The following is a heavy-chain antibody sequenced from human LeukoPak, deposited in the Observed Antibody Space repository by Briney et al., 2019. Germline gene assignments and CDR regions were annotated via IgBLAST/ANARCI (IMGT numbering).Heavy chain of an antibody. CDR3: ARDWNRYAY. CDR2: FSCSGST. V-gene: IGHV4-39*07. CDR1: GGSISSCTYS. J-gene: IGHJ4*02. D-gene: IGHD1-1*01. Sequence: YPSETLSLTCSVSGGSISSCTYSWGWLRQPPGKGLEWIGSFSCSGSTYYNPSLKSRVTISVDTSKSQFSLYMDSVTAADTAVYYCARDWNRYAYWGQGTLVTVSS.